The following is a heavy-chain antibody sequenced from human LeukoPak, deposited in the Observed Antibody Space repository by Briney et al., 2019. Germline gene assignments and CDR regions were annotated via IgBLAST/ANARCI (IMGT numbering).Heavy chain of an antibody. Sequence: KPSETLSLTCAVYGGSFSGYYWSWIRQPPGKGLEWIGYIYYSGSTNYNPSLKSRVTISVDTSKNQFSLKLSSVTAADTAVYYCASYLYWGQGTLVTVSS. CDR1: GGSFSGYY. J-gene: IGHJ4*02. CDR3: ASYLY. V-gene: IGHV4-59*12. D-gene: IGHD3-16*02. CDR2: IYYSGST.